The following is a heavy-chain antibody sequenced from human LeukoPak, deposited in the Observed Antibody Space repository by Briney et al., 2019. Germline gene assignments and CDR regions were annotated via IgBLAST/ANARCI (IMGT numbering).Heavy chain of an antibody. J-gene: IGHJ4*02. D-gene: IGHD4-17*01. CDR2: ISGSCGST. V-gene: IGHV3-23*01. CDR3: AKRLAAVTLYYFDY. CDR1: GFTFSSYA. Sequence: PGGSLRLSCASGGFTFSSYAMSWVRQAPGRGLEWVSAISGSCGSTYYADSGKGRSTISRDNSKNTLYLQMNSLRAEDTAVYYCAKRLAAVTLYYFDYWGQGTLVTVSS.